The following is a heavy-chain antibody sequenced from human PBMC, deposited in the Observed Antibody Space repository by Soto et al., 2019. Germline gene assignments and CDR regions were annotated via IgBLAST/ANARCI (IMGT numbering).Heavy chain of an antibody. CDR2: IYYSGST. D-gene: IGHD3-22*01. J-gene: IGHJ4*02. CDR1: GGSISSSSYY. Sequence: SETLSLTCTVSGGSISSSSYYWGWILQPPGKGLEWIGSIYYSGSTYYNPSLKSRVTISVDTSKNQFSLKLSSVTAADTAVYYCASTYYYDSSGYYPWYFDYWGQGTLVTVS. CDR3: ASTYYYDSSGYYPWYFDY. V-gene: IGHV4-39*01.